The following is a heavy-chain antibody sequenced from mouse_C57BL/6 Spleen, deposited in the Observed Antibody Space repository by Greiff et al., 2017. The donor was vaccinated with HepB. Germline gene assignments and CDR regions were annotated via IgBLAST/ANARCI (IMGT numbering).Heavy chain of an antibody. CDR2: INPYNGGT. V-gene: IGHV1-19*01. CDR3: SGYDYDVGYAMDY. Sequence: EVQLQESGPVLVKPGASVKMSCKASGYTFTDYYMNWVKQSHGKSLEWIGVINPYNGGTSYNQKFKGKATLTVDKSSSTAYMELNSLTSEDSAVYYCSGYDYDVGYAMDYWGQGTSVTVSS. CDR1: GYTFTDYY. J-gene: IGHJ4*01. D-gene: IGHD2-4*01.